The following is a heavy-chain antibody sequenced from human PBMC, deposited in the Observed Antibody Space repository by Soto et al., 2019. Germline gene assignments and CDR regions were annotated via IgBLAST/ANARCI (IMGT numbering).Heavy chain of an antibody. V-gene: IGHV3-9*01. Sequence: EVQLVESGGGLVQPGRSLRLSCAASGFTFDDYAMHWVRQAPGKGLEWVSGISWNSGSIGYADSVKGRFTISRDNAKNSLYLQMNSLRAEDTALYYCAKDRTPPQNYYGSGSPSYYFDYWGQGTLVTVSS. J-gene: IGHJ4*02. D-gene: IGHD3-10*01. CDR3: AKDRTPPQNYYGSGSPSYYFDY. CDR2: ISWNSGSI. CDR1: GFTFDDYA.